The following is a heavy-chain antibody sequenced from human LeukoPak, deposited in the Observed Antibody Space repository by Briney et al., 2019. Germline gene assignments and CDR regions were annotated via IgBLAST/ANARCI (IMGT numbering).Heavy chain of an antibody. CDR1: GGSISSSSYY. Sequence: SETLSLTCTVSGGSISSSSYYWDWIRQPPGKGLEWIGSIYYSGSTYYNPSLKSRVTISVDTSKNQFSLKLSSVTAADTAVYYCASQIFYGSGSSSGALFDYWGQGTLVTVAS. V-gene: IGHV4-39*07. D-gene: IGHD3-10*01. CDR2: IYYSGST. J-gene: IGHJ4*02. CDR3: ASQIFYGSGSSSGALFDY.